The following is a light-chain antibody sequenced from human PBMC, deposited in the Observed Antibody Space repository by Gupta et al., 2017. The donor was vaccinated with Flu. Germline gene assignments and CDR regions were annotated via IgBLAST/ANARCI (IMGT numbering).Light chain of an antibody. Sequence: TISCTGSSSDVGGYNYVSWYQHHPGKAPKLIIYDVIKRPSGGPDRFSGSKSGNTASLTVSGLQAEEEADYYCTSDAGRKSLAVIFGGGTKLTVL. CDR2: DVI. V-gene: IGLV2-8*01. CDR3: TSDAGRKSLAVI. CDR1: SSDVGGYNY. J-gene: IGLJ2*01.